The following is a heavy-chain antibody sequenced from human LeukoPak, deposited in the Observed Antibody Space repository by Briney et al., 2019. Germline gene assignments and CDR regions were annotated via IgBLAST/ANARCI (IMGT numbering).Heavy chain of an antibody. CDR3: ARGNYGSSPYGMDV. Sequence: GGSLRLSCAASGFTFSTFAMSWVRQAPGKGLEWVSAVSGSGGNTYYADSVKGRFTISRDNSKNTLYLQMSSLRAEGTAVYYCARGNYGSSPYGMDVWGQGTTVTVSS. D-gene: IGHD3-10*01. V-gene: IGHV3-23*01. J-gene: IGHJ6*02. CDR1: GFTFSTFA. CDR2: VSGSGGNT.